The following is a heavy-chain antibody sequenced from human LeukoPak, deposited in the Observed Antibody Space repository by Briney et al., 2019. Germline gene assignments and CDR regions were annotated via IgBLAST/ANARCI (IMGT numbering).Heavy chain of an antibody. Sequence: GGSLRLSCAASGFTFSHYWMHWVRQAPGKGLVWVSRINSDGSTTRYADSVKGRFTISRDNAENTLYLQMTSLRAEDTAVYYCARSRHYDSSGYISYYYGMDVWGQGTTVTVSS. CDR3: ARSRHYDSSGYISYYYGMDV. J-gene: IGHJ6*02. CDR2: INSDGSTT. D-gene: IGHD3-22*01. V-gene: IGHV3-74*01. CDR1: GFTFSHYW.